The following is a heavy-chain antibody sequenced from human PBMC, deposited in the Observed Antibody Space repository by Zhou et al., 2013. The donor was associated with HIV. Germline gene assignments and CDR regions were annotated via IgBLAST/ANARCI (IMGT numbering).Heavy chain of an antibody. J-gene: IGHJ5*02. V-gene: IGHV1-18*01. CDR1: GYTFTSYG. CDR2: ISAYNGNT. Sequence: QVQLVQSGAEVKKPGASVKVSCKASGYTFTSYGISWVRQAPGQGLEWMGWISAYNGNTNYAQKLQGRVTMTTDTSTSTAYMELRSLRSDDTAVYYCARGTNYYGSGSYSPNWFDPWGQGTLVTVSS. D-gene: IGHD3-10*01. CDR3: ARGTNYYGSGSYSPNWFDP.